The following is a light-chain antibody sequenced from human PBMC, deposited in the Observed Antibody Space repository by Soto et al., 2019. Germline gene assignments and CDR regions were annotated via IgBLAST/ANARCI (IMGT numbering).Light chain of an antibody. Sequence: IALTQSPGTLSLSPGERATLSCRASQSVSRSYLAWYQQKPGQAPRLLIYGASSRATGIPDRFSGSGSGTDFTLTINRLEPEDFAVYYCQQYGSSSTFGQGTRLEIK. CDR3: QQYGSSST. J-gene: IGKJ5*01. CDR1: QSVSRSY. V-gene: IGKV3-20*01. CDR2: GAS.